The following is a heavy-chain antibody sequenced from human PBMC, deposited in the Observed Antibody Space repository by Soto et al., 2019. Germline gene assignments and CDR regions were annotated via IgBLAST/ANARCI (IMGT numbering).Heavy chain of an antibody. CDR2: IWYDGSNK. CDR1: GFTFSSYG. CDR3: ARGQDWYSSSWRSFDY. V-gene: IGHV3-33*01. J-gene: IGHJ4*02. D-gene: IGHD6-13*01. Sequence: QVQLVESGGGVVQPGRSLRLSCAASGFTFSSYGMHWVRQAPGKGLEWVAVIWYDGSNKYYADSVKGRFTISRDNSKNTLYLPMNSLRAEATAVYYCARGQDWYSSSWRSFDYWGQGTLVTVSS.